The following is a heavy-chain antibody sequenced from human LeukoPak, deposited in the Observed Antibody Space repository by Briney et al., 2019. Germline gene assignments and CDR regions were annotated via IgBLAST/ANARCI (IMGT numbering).Heavy chain of an antibody. D-gene: IGHD3-10*01. Sequence: GGSLRLSCAASGFTFSSYAMSWVRQAPGKGLEWVSAIGGRDGSTYCADSVKGRFTISRDNSKNTLYVQMNSLRAEGTAVYYCAKGHYYGSGSLDYWGQGTLVTVSS. CDR2: IGGRDGST. CDR3: AKGHYYGSGSLDY. CDR1: GFTFSSYA. J-gene: IGHJ4*02. V-gene: IGHV3-23*01.